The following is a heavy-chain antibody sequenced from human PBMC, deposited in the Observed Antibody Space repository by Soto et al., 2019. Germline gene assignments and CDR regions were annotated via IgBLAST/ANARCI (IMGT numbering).Heavy chain of an antibody. V-gene: IGHV4-34*01. Sequence: SETLSLTCAVYGGSFSGYYWSWIRQPPGKGLEWIGEINHSGSTNYNPSLKSRVTISVDTSKNQFSLKLSSVTAADTAVYYCARVNKGVTGTTPLGGWFDPWGQGTLVTVPQ. CDR1: GGSFSGYY. CDR2: INHSGST. CDR3: ARVNKGVTGTTPLGGWFDP. J-gene: IGHJ5*02. D-gene: IGHD1-7*01.